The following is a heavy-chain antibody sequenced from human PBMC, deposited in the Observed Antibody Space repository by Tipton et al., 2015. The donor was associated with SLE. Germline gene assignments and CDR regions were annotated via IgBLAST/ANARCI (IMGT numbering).Heavy chain of an antibody. CDR1: GGSISSHY. CDR2: ISYSGST. Sequence: LRLSCTVSGGSISSHYLSWIRLPPGKALEWFGYISYSGSTYYNPSLKSRVTILVDTSKNEVSLELRSVTGADTAVYYCARDRYGSSWYYFDAWGQGTVVSVPS. CDR3: ARDRYGSSWYYFDA. V-gene: IGHV4-59*11. J-gene: IGHJ4*02. D-gene: IGHD6-13*01.